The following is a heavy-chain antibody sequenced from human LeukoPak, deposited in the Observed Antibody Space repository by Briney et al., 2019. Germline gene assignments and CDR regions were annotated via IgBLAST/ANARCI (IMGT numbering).Heavy chain of an antibody. D-gene: IGHD1-26*01. CDR2: IYPGDSDT. CDR3: ARRKWELRNRPFDY. J-gene: IGHJ4*02. CDR1: GYSFTSYC. V-gene: IGHV5-51*01. Sequence: GESLKISFKGSGYSFTSYCNGWVRQVPGKGLQWMGIIYPGDSDTRYSPSFQGQVTISADKSISTAYLQWSSLKASDTAMYYCARRKWELRNRPFDYWGQGTLVTVSS.